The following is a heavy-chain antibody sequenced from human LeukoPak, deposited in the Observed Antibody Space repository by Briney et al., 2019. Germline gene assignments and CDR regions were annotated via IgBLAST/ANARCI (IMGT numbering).Heavy chain of an antibody. CDR2: IYSDNT. CDR3: ARRAGAYSHPYDY. D-gene: IGHD4/OR15-4a*01. J-gene: IGHJ4*02. V-gene: IGHV3-53*01. Sequence: GGSLRLSCAVSGFSVRSYWMSWVRQAPGKGLEWVSFIYSDNTHYSDSVKGRFTISRDNSKNTLYLQMNSLRAEDTAVYYCARRAGAYSHPYDYWGQGTLVTVSS. CDR1: GFSVRSYW.